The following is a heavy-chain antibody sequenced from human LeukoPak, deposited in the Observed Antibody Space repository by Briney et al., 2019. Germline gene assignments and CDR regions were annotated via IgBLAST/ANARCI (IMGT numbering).Heavy chain of an antibody. J-gene: IGHJ4*02. CDR3: TRSGANSSGWFEGY. CDR2: IRSKAYSYAT. D-gene: IGHD6-19*01. V-gene: IGHV3-73*01. Sequence: PGGSLRLSCAASGFTFSGSAMHWVRQASGRGLEWVGRIRSKAYSYATAYAASVKGRFTISRDDSKNTAYLQMNSLKTEDTAVYYCTRSGANSSGWFEGYWGQGILVTASS. CDR1: GFTFSGSA.